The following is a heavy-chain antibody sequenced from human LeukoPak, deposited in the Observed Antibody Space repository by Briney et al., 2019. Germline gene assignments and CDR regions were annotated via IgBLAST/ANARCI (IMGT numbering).Heavy chain of an antibody. CDR1: GFTFSDYY. CDR2: TRNKANSHTT. V-gene: IGHV3-72*01. D-gene: IGHD2-2*02. Sequence: GGSLRLSCAASGFTFSDYYMDWVRQAPGKGLEWVGRTRNKANSHTTEYAASVKGRFTISRDDSKNSLYLQMTSLKTEDPAVNYCASMVLPAAIRNVAVDISGQATIVTASS. CDR3: ASMVLPAAIRNVAVDI. J-gene: IGHJ3*02.